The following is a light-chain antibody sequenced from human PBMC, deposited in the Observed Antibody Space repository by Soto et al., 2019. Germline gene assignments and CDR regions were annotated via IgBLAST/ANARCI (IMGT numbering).Light chain of an antibody. CDR2: DAS. CDR1: QSVSSW. Sequence: DIQMTQSPSTLSASVGDRVTITCRASQSVSSWLAWYQQKPGKAPKLLIYDASSLESGVPSRFSASGTGTDFTLTISDVQPEDFAVYYCHQRQSWPRTFGQGTKVDIK. CDR3: HQRQSWPRT. J-gene: IGKJ1*01. V-gene: IGKV1-5*01.